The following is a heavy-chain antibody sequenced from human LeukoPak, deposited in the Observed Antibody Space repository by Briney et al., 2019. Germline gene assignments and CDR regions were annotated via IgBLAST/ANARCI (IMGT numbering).Heavy chain of an antibody. CDR3: AKDRPNYYESNGHYYRPNGDY. Sequence: GGSLRLSCAASGFTFSSYSMNWVRQAPGKGLEWVSSISSSSSYIYYADSVKGRFTISRDNAKNSLYLQMNSLRAEDTAVYYCAKDRPNYYESNGHYYRPNGDYWGQGTLVTVSS. D-gene: IGHD3-22*01. CDR2: ISSSSSYI. CDR1: GFTFSSYS. V-gene: IGHV3-21*01. J-gene: IGHJ4*02.